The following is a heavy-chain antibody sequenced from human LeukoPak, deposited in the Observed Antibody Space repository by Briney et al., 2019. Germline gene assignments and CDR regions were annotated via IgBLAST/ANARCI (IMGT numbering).Heavy chain of an antibody. J-gene: IGHJ4*02. Sequence: SVKVSCNVSGGTFSSYAISWVRQAPGQGLEWMGRIIPIFGTANYAQKFQGRVTITTDESTSTAYMELSSLRSEDTAVYYCATPYYDFWSGYSSWGQGTLVTVSS. CDR1: GGTFSSYA. V-gene: IGHV1-69*05. CDR3: ATPYYDFWSGYSS. CDR2: IIPIFGTA. D-gene: IGHD3-3*01.